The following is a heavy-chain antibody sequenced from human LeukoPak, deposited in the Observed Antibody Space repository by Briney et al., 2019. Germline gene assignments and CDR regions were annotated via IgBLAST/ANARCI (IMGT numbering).Heavy chain of an antibody. CDR1: GGSISSYY. D-gene: IGHD3-22*01. V-gene: IGHV4-59*12. J-gene: IGHJ2*01. Sequence: TPSETLSLTCTVSGGSISSYYWSWIRQPPGKGLEWIGYIYYSGSTNYNPSLKSRVTISLDTSKNQFSLKLSSVTAADTAVYYCARETYYYNSSAYYWYFDLWGRGTLVTVSS. CDR3: ARETYYYNSSAYYWYFDL. CDR2: IYYSGST.